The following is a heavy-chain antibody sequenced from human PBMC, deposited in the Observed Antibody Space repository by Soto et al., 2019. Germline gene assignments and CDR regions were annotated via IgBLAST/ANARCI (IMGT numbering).Heavy chain of an antibody. CDR1: GGSISSGGYY. D-gene: IGHD3-16*01. Sequence: QVQLQESGPGLVKPSQTLSLTCTVSGGSISSGGYYWSWISQHPGKGLAWIGYIYYSGRTYYNPSPKSRVTISVDTSKSEHALKLSSVTAADTAVYYCARVVTVSGNLYCGYWGQGALVTVSS. V-gene: IGHV4-31*03. CDR3: ARVVTVSGNLYCGY. CDR2: IYYSGRT. J-gene: IGHJ4*02.